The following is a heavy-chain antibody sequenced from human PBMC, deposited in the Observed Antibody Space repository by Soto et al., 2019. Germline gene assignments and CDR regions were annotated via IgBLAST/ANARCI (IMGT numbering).Heavy chain of an antibody. Sequence: ASVKVSCKASGGTFSSYAISWVRQAPGQGLEWMGGIIPIFGTANYAQKFQGRVTITADESTSTAYMELSSLRSEDTAVYYCARDLSSSSLGAFDIWGQGTMVTVS. D-gene: IGHD6-6*01. V-gene: IGHV1-69*13. CDR1: GGTFSSYA. J-gene: IGHJ3*02. CDR3: ARDLSSSSLGAFDI. CDR2: IIPIFGTA.